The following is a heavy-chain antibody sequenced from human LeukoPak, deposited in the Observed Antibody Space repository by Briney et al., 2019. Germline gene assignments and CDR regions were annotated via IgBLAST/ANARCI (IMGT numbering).Heavy chain of an antibody. J-gene: IGHJ4*01. CDR2: IRQDGSEK. CDR1: GFTFSDYW. V-gene: IGHV3-7*01. CDR3: ARDGTAPGLYFDL. D-gene: IGHD1/OR15-1a*01. Sequence: PGGSLRLSCAASGFTFSDYWMNWVRLAPGKGLEWVAGIRQDGSEKSYVDSVKGRFTISRDNTWNSLYLQMNSLRAEDTAVYYCARDGTAPGLYFDLWGQGTLVTVSS.